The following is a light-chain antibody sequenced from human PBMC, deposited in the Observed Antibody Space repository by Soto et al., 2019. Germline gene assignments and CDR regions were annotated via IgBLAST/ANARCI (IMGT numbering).Light chain of an antibody. CDR1: QSVSSSY. CDR2: GSS. Sequence: EMVLTQSPGTLSLSPGERATLSGRSSQSVSSSYLDWYQQKPGQAPRLLIYGSSSRATGIPDRFSGSGYGTDFTLTISRLEPEDLALYYCQQYGSSPPITFGQGTLLEIK. V-gene: IGKV3-20*01. J-gene: IGKJ5*01. CDR3: QQYGSSPPIT.